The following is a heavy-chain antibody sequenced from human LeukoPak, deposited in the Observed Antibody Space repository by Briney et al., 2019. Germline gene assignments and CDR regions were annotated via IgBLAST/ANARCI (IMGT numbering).Heavy chain of an antibody. CDR2: ISWSSGSI. V-gene: IGHV3-9*01. CDR3: AKSDSSSWEYYFDY. D-gene: IGHD6-13*01. Sequence: PGRSLRLSCAASGFTFDDYAMHWVRQAPGKGLEWVSGISWSSGSIGYADSVKGRFTISRDNAKNSLYLQMNNLRAEDTALYYCAKSDSSSWEYYFDYWGQGTLVTVSS. CDR1: GFTFDDYA. J-gene: IGHJ4*02.